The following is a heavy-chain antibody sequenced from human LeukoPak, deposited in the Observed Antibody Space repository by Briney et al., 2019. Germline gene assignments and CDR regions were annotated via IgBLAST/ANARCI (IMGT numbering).Heavy chain of an antibody. Sequence: SETLSLTCTVSGSSISSYYWSWIRQPPGKGLEWIGYINYSGSTKYNPSLKSRVTISVDTSKNQFSLKVSSVTAADTAVYCCASQGYWGQGTLVTVSS. V-gene: IGHV4-59*01. CDR3: ASQGY. CDR1: GSSISSYY. CDR2: INYSGST. J-gene: IGHJ4*02.